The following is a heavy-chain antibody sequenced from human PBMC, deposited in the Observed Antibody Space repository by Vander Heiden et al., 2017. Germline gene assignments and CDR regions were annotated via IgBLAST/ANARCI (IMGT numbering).Heavy chain of an antibody. V-gene: IGHV3-21*01. CDR2: LSGSSGYI. CDR3: ARDSGRSYYYGMDV. D-gene: IGHD2-15*01. Sequence: VQLVDSGGGLVKPGGSLRLACAAPGFTLSSYSMNWVRQAPGKGLEWVSSLSGSSGYIHYADAVKGRFTISRDNAKNSLFLQMNSLRAEDTAVYYCARDSGRSYYYGMDVWGQGTTVTVSS. CDR1: GFTLSSYS. J-gene: IGHJ6*01.